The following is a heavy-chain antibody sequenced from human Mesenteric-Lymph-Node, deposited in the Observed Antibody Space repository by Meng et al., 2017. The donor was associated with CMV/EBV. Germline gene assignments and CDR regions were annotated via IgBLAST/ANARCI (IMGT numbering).Heavy chain of an antibody. J-gene: IGHJ5*02. D-gene: IGHD2-2*01. CDR3: ARVGYCTSTSCYGRSNWFDP. V-gene: IGHV4-4*02. CDR2: IYHSGST. Sequence: SSHWWSWVRQAPGKGLEWIGEIYHSGSTNYNPSLKSRVTISVDKSKNQFSLKLSSVTAADTAVYYCARVGYCTSTSCYGRSNWFDPWGQGTLVTVSS. CDR1: SSHW.